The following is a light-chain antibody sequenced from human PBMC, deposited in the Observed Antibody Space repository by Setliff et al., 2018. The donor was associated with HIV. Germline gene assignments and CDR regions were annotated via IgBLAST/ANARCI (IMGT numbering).Light chain of an antibody. Sequence: QSVLAQPASVSGSPGQSITISCIGTSSDVGGYDFVSWYQQCPGKAPKLIIFDVSERPSGVSHRFSGSKSGNTASLTISGLQTEDEADYFCASYRSPATYVFGIGTKATVL. CDR3: ASYRSPATYV. V-gene: IGLV2-14*03. J-gene: IGLJ1*01. CDR1: SSDVGGYDF. CDR2: DVS.